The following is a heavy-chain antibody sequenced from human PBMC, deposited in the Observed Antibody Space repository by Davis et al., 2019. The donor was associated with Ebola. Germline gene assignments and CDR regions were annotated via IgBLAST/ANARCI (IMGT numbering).Heavy chain of an antibody. CDR1: GFTFSSYW. CDR2: IKQDGSEK. CDR3: ARDGITIFGVAAYYYYGMDV. Sequence: PGGSLRLSCAASGFTFSSYWMSWVRQAPGKGLEWVANIKQDGSEKYYVDSVKGRFTISRDNAKNSLYLQMNSLRAEDTAVYYCARDGITIFGVAAYYYYGMDVWGQGTTVTVSS. D-gene: IGHD3-3*01. V-gene: IGHV3-7*01. J-gene: IGHJ6*02.